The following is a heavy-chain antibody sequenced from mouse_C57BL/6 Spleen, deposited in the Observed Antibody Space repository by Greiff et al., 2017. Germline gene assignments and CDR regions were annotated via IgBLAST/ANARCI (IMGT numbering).Heavy chain of an antibody. J-gene: IGHJ4*01. CDR3: ARRVTTVVGDMDD. Sequence: QVQLQQPGAELVKPGASVKMSCKASGYTFTSYWITWVKQRPGQGLEWIGDIYPGSGSTNYNEKFKSKATLTVDTSSSTAYMQLSSLTSEDSAVYYGARRVTTVVGDMDDWGQGTSVTVSA. CDR2: IYPGSGST. CDR1: GYTFTSYW. D-gene: IGHD1-1*01. V-gene: IGHV1-55*01.